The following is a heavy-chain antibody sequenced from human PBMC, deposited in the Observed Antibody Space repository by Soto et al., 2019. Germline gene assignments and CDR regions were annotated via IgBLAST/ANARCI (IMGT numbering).Heavy chain of an antibody. CDR2: ISYDGSNK. CDR1: GFTFSSYG. D-gene: IGHD2-15*01. Sequence: GGSLRLSCAASGFTFSSYGIHWVRQAPGKGLEWVAVISYDGSNKYYADSVKGRFTISRDNSKNTLYLQMNSLRAEDTAVYYCAKEAVVVAAYYFDYWGQGTLVTVSS. V-gene: IGHV3-30*18. CDR3: AKEAVVVAAYYFDY. J-gene: IGHJ4*02.